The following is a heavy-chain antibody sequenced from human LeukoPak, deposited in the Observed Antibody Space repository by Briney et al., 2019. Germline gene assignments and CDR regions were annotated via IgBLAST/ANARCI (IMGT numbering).Heavy chain of an antibody. J-gene: IGHJ4*02. Sequence: GGSLRLSCAASGFAFNTYWMHWVRQAPGKGLEWVAVIWYDGSNKYYADSVKGRFTISRDNSKNTLYLQMNSLRAEDTAVYYCARGSTVPLDYRGQGTLVTVSS. V-gene: IGHV3-33*08. CDR1: GFAFNTYW. CDR3: ARGSTVPLDY. CDR2: IWYDGSNK. D-gene: IGHD4-17*01.